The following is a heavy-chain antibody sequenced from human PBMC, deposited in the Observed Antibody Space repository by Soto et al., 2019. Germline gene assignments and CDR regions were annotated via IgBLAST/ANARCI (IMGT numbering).Heavy chain of an antibody. D-gene: IGHD3-10*01. CDR1: AVTFGSYG. V-gene: IGHV3-30*18. CDR3: AKDWEVVGSGSPRLDR. Sequence: QVQLVESVGGVVQPGRSLRLSCAASAVTFGSYGMHWVRQAPGKGLEWVAVMSYDGSNKYYADSVKGRFTISRDNSENTLYLHMSGLKAEDTAVYYCAKDWEVVGSGSPRLDRWGKGTLVTVSS. J-gene: IGHJ5*02. CDR2: MSYDGSNK.